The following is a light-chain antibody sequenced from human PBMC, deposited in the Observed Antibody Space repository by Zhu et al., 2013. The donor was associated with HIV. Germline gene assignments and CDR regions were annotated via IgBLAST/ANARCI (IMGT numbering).Light chain of an antibody. Sequence: EIVLTQSPDTLSLSPGERATLSCRASQSVSSNYLAWYRQKPGQAPSLLIYGASTRATGIPVRFSGSGSGTDFTLTISRLEPEDFAVYYCQQYGSSPPMYTFGQGTKLEIK. CDR3: QQYGSSPPMYT. CDR1: QSVSSNY. V-gene: IGKV3-20*01. J-gene: IGKJ2*01. CDR2: GAS.